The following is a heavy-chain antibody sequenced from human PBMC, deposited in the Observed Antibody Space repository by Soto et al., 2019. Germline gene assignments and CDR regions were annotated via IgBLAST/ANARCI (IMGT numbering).Heavy chain of an antibody. V-gene: IGHV3-21*01. CDR2: ISSGSYI. D-gene: IGHD6-19*01. Sequence: GGSLRLSCAASGFTFSTHGMNWVRQAPGKGLEWVSSISSGSYIYHADSVKGRFAISRDNAKNSLYLQMNSLRAEDTAMYYCARRDNSGYYFFDSWGQGTLVTVSS. CDR1: GFTFSTHG. CDR3: ARRDNSGYYFFDS. J-gene: IGHJ4*02.